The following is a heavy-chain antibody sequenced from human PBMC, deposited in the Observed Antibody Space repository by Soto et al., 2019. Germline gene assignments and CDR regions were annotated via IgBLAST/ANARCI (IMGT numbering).Heavy chain of an antibody. CDR2: MNPNSGNT. Sequence: ASVKVSCKASGYTFTSYDINWVRQATGQGLERMGWMNPNSGNTGYAQKFQGRVTMTRNTSISTAYMELSSLRSEDTAVYYCARGLTYYDFWSGYYPPTGWFDRWGQGTLVTVSS. V-gene: IGHV1-8*01. CDR1: GYTFTSYD. CDR3: ARGLTYYDFWSGYYPPTGWFDR. J-gene: IGHJ5*02. D-gene: IGHD3-3*01.